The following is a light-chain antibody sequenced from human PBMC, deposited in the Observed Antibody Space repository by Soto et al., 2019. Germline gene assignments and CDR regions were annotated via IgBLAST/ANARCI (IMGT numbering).Light chain of an antibody. V-gene: IGKV3-15*01. Sequence: IVVTQYSANLSDSPGERVTLTCRASQFVSSRLAWYQQRPGQVPRLLIYDTSTRAPGISARFSGSGSGTEFTLTISSLQSEDFAVYYCQEYIQWPPGMFGPGTKVDIK. CDR3: QEYIQWPPGM. CDR2: DTS. J-gene: IGKJ1*01. CDR1: QFVSSR.